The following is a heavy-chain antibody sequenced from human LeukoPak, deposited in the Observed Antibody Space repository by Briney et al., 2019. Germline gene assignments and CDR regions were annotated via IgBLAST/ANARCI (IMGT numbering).Heavy chain of an antibody. CDR3: ARIGYSSTFDY. CDR1: GYTFTGYY. Sequence: GASVKASCKASGYTFTGYYMHWVRQAPGQGLEWMGWINTNTGDTNYAQKFQGKFTMTRDTSITTVYMELSGLAFDDTAVYFCARIGYSSTFDYWGQGTLVTVSS. D-gene: IGHD6-19*01. V-gene: IGHV1-2*02. CDR2: INTNTGDT. J-gene: IGHJ4*02.